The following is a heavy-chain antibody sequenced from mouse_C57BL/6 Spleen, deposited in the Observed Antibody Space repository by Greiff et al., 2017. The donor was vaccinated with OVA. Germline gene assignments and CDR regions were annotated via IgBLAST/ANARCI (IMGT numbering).Heavy chain of an antibody. J-gene: IGHJ3*01. CDR3: ARSRDYDWFAY. CDR1: GYTFTSYW. V-gene: IGHV1-59*01. D-gene: IGHD2-4*01. CDR2: IDPSDSYT. Sequence: QVQLQQPGAELVRPGTSVKLSCKASGYTFTSYWTHWVKQRPGQGLEWIGVIDPSDSYTNYNQKFKGKATLTVDTSSSTTYMQLSSLTSEDSAVYYCARSRDYDWFAYWGQGTLVTVSA.